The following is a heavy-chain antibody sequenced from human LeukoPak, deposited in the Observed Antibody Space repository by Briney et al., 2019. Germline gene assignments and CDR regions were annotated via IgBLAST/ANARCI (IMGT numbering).Heavy chain of an antibody. CDR1: GGSFSGYY. CDR2: INHSGST. CDR3: ARERTMRYFDL. Sequence: SETLSLTCAVYGGSFSGYYWSWIRQPPGKGLEWNGEINHSGSTNYNPSRKSRVTISVDTSKNQSSLKLSSVTAADTAVYYCARERTMRYFDLWGRGTLVTVSS. D-gene: IGHD3-22*01. V-gene: IGHV4-34*01. J-gene: IGHJ2*01.